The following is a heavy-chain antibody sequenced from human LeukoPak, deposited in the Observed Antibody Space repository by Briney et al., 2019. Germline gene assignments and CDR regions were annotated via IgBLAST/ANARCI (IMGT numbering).Heavy chain of an antibody. J-gene: IGHJ5*02. D-gene: IGHD1-26*01. CDR2: IYSDGST. CDR3: ARDQRSESYYPWGWFDP. CDR1: GFAVSTNY. V-gene: IGHV3-66*02. Sequence: GSLRLSCAASGFAVSTNYLSWVRLAPGKGLEWVSVIYSDGSTYYTDSVKGRFTISRDNSKNTLYLQMNSLRPEDTAVYYCARDQRSESYYPWGWFDPWGQGTLVTVSS.